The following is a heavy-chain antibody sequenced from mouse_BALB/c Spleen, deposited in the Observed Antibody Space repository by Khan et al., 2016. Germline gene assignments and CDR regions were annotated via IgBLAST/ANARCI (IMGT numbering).Heavy chain of an antibody. CDR3: AREGNYFDY. J-gene: IGHJ2*01. CDR1: GYTFTSYN. D-gene: IGHD2-14*01. Sequence: QVQLQQSGAELVKPGASVKMSCKASGYTFTSYNMHWVKQTPGQGLEWIGAIYPGNGDTSYNQKFKGTATLTADNSSSTAYMQLSSLTSEDSAVYYCAREGNYFDYWGQGTTLTVSS. CDR2: IYPGNGDT. V-gene: IGHV1-12*01.